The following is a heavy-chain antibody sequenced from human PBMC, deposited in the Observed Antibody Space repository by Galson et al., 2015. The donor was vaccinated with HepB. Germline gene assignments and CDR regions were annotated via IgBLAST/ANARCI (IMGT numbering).Heavy chain of an antibody. CDR2: ISPYYGST. CDR1: GYTFGTYG. CDR3: ARAGIKVDGRYNWFDP. V-gene: IGHV1-18*01. J-gene: IGHJ5*02. D-gene: IGHD1-14*01. Sequence: SVKVSCKASGYTFGTYGITWVRQAPGQGLEWMGHISPYYGSTNYVRKFQGRVTMTTDTSTTTAYMELTSLMPDDTAVYFCARAGIKVDGRYNWFDPWGQGTLVTVSP.